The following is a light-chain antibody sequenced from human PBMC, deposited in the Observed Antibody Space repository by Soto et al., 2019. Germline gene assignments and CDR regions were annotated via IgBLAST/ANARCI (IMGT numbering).Light chain of an antibody. V-gene: IGLV2-14*01. Sequence: QSALTQPASVSGSPGQSITISCNGTSSDVGGYNYVSWYQQHPGKAPKLMIYEVSYRPSGVSNRFSGSKSGNTASLTISGLQAEDEADYYCSSYTTSTTLGVFGGGTKLTVL. J-gene: IGLJ2*01. CDR2: EVS. CDR1: SSDVGGYNY. CDR3: SSYTTSTTLGV.